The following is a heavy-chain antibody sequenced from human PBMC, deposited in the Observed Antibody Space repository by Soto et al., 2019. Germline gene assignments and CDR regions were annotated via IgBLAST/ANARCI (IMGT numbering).Heavy chain of an antibody. D-gene: IGHD6-13*01. J-gene: IGHJ5*02. CDR2: TYAGGDT. CDR3: AKGREWESSSWYFRGWFDP. V-gene: IGHV3-53*02. CDR1: GFTVSTSY. Sequence: EVQLVETGGGLIQPGGSLRLSCAASGFTVSTSYMTWVRQAPGKGLEWISLTYAGGDTDYADSVKGRFTISRDNSKNTLDLQMKSLRAEDTAVYYCAKGREWESSSWYFRGWFDPWGQGTLVTVSS.